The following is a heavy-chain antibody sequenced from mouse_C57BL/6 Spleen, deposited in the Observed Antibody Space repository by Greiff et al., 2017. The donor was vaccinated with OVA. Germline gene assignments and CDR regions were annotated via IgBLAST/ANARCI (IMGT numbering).Heavy chain of an antibody. J-gene: IGHJ3*01. CDR3: AREGGYYGSSSGWFAY. Sequence: QVQLQQPGAELVKPGASVKMSCKASGYTFTSYWITWVKQRPGQGLEWIGDIYPGSGSTNYNEKFKSKATLTVDTSSSTAYMQLGSLTSEDSAVYYCAREGGYYGSSSGWFAYWGQGTLVTVSA. CDR2: IYPGSGST. V-gene: IGHV1-55*01. D-gene: IGHD1-1*01. CDR1: GYTFTSYW.